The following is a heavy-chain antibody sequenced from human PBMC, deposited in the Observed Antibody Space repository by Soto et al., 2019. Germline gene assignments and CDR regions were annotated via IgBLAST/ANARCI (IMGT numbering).Heavy chain of an antibody. CDR1: GCTFSSYA. J-gene: IGHJ5*02. Sequence: SVKVSCKASGCTFSSYAISWVRQAPGQGLEWMGGIIPIFGTANYAQKFQGRVTITADESTSTAYMELSSLRSEETAVYYCASRPGKYYYDSSGYYFYNWFDPWGQGTLVTLSS. D-gene: IGHD3-22*01. V-gene: IGHV1-69*13. CDR2: IIPIFGTA. CDR3: ASRPGKYYYDSSGYYFYNWFDP.